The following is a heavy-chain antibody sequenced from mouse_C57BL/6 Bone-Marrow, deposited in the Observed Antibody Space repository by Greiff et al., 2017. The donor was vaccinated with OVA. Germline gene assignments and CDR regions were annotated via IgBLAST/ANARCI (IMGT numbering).Heavy chain of an antibody. CDR1: GYTFTEYT. CDR3: ARHEEGYYGSSPFAY. D-gene: IGHD1-1*01. J-gene: IGHJ3*01. Sequence: VKLMESGAELVKPGASVKLSCKASGYTFTEYTIHWVKQRSGQGLEWIGWFYPGSGSIKYNEKFKDKATLTADKSSSTGYMELSRLTSEDSAVYFCARHEEGYYGSSPFAYWGQGTLVTVSA. V-gene: IGHV1-62-2*01. CDR2: FYPGSGSI.